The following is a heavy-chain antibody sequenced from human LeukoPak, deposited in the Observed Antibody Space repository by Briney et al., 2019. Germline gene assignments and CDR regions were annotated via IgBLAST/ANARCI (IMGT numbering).Heavy chain of an antibody. CDR2: INHSGST. CDR1: GGSFSGYY. Sequence: SETLSPTCAVYGGSFSGYYWSWIRQPPGKGLEWIGEINHSGSTNYNPSLKSRVTISVDTSKNQFSLKLSSVTAADTAVYYCARGTKIQLWLNFDYWGQGTLVTVSS. D-gene: IGHD5-18*01. V-gene: IGHV4-34*01. J-gene: IGHJ4*02. CDR3: ARGTKIQLWLNFDY.